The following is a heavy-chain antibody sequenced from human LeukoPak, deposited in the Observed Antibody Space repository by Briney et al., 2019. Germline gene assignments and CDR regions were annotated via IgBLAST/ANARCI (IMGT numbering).Heavy chain of an antibody. CDR3: AQWSRYFDY. Sequence: PGRSLRLSCAASGFTFDDYAMHWVRQPPGKGLEWVSAISGSGYSTYYADSVKGRFTISRDNSKNTLYLQMNSLRAEDTALYFCAQWSRYFDYWGQGTLVTVSS. D-gene: IGHD1-26*01. V-gene: IGHV3-23*01. CDR1: GFTFDDYA. CDR2: ISGSGYST. J-gene: IGHJ4*02.